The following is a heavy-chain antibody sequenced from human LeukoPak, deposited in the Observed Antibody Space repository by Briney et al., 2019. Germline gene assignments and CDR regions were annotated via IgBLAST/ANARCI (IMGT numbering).Heavy chain of an antibody. V-gene: IGHV3-23*01. CDR3: AKYYYGSGSYQSMDY. CDR1: GFTFSSYA. D-gene: IGHD3-10*01. J-gene: IGHJ4*02. CDR2: ISGSGGST. Sequence: GGSLRLSCAASGFTFSSYAMSWVRQAPGKGLEWVSAISGSGGSTYYADSVKGRFTTSRDNSKNTLYLQMNSLRAEDTAVYYCAKYYYGSGSYQSMDYWGQGTLVTVSS.